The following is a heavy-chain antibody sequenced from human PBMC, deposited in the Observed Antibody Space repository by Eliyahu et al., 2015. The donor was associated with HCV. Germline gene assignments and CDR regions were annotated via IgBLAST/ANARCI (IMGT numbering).Heavy chain of an antibody. CDR2: IIRSGST. V-gene: IGHV4-34*01. J-gene: IGHJ6*04. CDR3: ARGRSQASYSGTWKYYYYGMDV. Sequence: QVQLQQWGAGLLQPSETLSLTCPVDGGSFSXSYWSWIRQPPGEGLEWIGEIIRSGSTNYNPSLKSRVTISVDTSTNQFSLKLSSVTAADTAVYYCARGRSQASYSGTWKYYYYGMDVWGRGTTVTVSS. D-gene: IGHD6-13*01. CDR1: GGSFSXSY.